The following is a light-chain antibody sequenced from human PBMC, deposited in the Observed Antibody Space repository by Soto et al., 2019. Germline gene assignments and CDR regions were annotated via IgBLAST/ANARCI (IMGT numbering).Light chain of an antibody. CDR1: SSDVGSYNL. J-gene: IGLJ2*01. Sequence: QAVVTQPASVSGSPGQSITISCTGTSSDVGSYNLVSWYQQHPGKAPKLMIYEGSKRPSGVSTRFSGSKSGNTASLTISGLQAEDEADYYCSSHAGSSNVAFGGGTKLTVL. CDR2: EGS. CDR3: SSHAGSSNVA. V-gene: IGLV2-23*01.